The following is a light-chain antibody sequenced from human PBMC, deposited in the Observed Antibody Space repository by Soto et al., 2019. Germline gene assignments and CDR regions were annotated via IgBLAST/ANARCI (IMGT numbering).Light chain of an antibody. CDR1: SGDIGAYNY. CDR3: SSYTTSSTQV. Sequence: QSALTQPASVSGSPGQSITISCTGASGDIGAYNYVSWYQHHPGKAPKLMISDVSIRPSGVSDRFSGSKSGNTASLTISGLQAEDEADYYCSSYTTSSTQVFGTGTKVTVL. J-gene: IGLJ1*01. V-gene: IGLV2-14*01. CDR2: DVS.